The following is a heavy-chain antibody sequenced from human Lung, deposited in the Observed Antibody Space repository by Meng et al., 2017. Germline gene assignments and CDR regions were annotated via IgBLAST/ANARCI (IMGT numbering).Heavy chain of an antibody. V-gene: IGHV4-34*01. CDR3: ARPKQANWYFDL. Sequence: QVQLRRGGAGLLKPSETLSLTCAVYGGSFSGYYWSWIRQPPGKGLGWIGEINHSGSTNYNPSLKSRVTISVDTSKDQFSLKQSSVTAADTAVYYCARPKQANWYFDLWGRGTLVTVSS. CDR2: INHSGST. D-gene: IGHD1/OR15-1a*01. CDR1: GGSFSGYY. J-gene: IGHJ2*01.